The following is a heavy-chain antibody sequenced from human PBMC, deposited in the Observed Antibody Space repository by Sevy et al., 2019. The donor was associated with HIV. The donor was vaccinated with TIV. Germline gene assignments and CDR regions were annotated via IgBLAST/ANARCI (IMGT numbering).Heavy chain of an antibody. J-gene: IGHJ3*02. CDR2: ISSSSSYI. Sequence: GGSLRLSCAASGFTFSSYSMNWVRQAPGKGLEWVSSISSSSSYIYYAASVKGRFTISRDNAKNSLYLQMNSLRAEDTAVYYCARDAMDLAVAGPWAFDIWGQGTMVTVSS. CDR1: GFTFSSYS. CDR3: ARDAMDLAVAGPWAFDI. D-gene: IGHD6-19*01. V-gene: IGHV3-21*01.